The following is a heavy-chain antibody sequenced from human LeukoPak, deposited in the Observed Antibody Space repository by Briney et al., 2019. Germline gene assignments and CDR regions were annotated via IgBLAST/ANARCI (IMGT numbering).Heavy chain of an antibody. CDR1: GYTFTSYD. V-gene: IGHV1-46*01. J-gene: IGHJ4*02. CDR3: AREHHYDSSGFDY. D-gene: IGHD3-22*01. CDR2: INPSGGST. Sequence: GASVKVSCKASGYTFTSYDINWVRQAPGQGLEWMGVINPSGGSTTYAQNFQGRVTMTRDTSTSAVYMELSSLRSDDTALYYCAREHHYDSSGFDYWGQGTLVTVSS.